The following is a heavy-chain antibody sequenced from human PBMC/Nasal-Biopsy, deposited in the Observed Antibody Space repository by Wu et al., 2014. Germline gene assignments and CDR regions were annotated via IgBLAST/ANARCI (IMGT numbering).Heavy chain of an antibody. CDR3: VRGGASGRYFFDY. V-gene: IGHV3-49*03. J-gene: IGHJ4*02. Sequence: LRLSCAASGFTFGDYAVSWFRQAPGKGLEWVGFIRNQAYGATTLTAASVAGRFTISRDDSESIAYLQMDSLKIEDTAVYFCVRGGASGRYFFDYWGQGTLVTVSS. CDR2: IRNQAYGATT. CDR1: GFTFGDYA. D-gene: IGHD6-25*01.